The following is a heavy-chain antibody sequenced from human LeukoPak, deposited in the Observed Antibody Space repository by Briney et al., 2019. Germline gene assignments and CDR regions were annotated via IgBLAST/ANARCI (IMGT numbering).Heavy chain of an antibody. CDR1: GFTFSTYG. D-gene: IGHD3-10*01. J-gene: IGHJ4*02. V-gene: IGHV3-30*02. CDR2: IQYDGSIR. Sequence: GGSLRLSCVASGFTFSTYGMHWVRQTPGKGLEWMSFIQYDGSIRLYGDSVRGRFTISRDNSKNTLFLQMDSLKADDTAVYYCVTRGGSGSYYRWAFAYWGQGTLVTVSS. CDR3: VTRGGSGSYYRWAFAY.